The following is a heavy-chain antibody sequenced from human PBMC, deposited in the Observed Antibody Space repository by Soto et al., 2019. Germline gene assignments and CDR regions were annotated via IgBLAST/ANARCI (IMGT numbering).Heavy chain of an antibody. CDR2: INAGNGNT. CDR1: GYTFTSYA. CDR3: ARGVAGPLHWFDP. J-gene: IGHJ5*02. V-gene: IGHV1-3*01. D-gene: IGHD6-19*01. Sequence: QVQLVQSGAEVKKPGASVKVSCKASGYTFTSYAMHWVRQAPGQRLEWMGWINAGNGNTKYSQKYQGRVTITRDTTASTAYMELSSLRSEDTAVYYCARGVAGPLHWFDPWGQGTLVTVSS.